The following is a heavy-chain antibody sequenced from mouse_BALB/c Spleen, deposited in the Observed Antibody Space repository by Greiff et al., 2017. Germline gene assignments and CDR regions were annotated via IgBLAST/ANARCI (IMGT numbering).Heavy chain of an antibody. CDR1: GDSITSGY. Sequence: EVQLQESGPSLVKPSQTLSLTCSVTGDSITSGYWNWIRKFPGNKLEYMGYISYSGSTYYNPSLKSRISITRDTSKTQYYLQLNSVTTEDTATYYCARYKFSHYTLDYWGQGTTLTVSS. CDR2: ISYSGST. CDR3: ARYKFSHYTLDY. D-gene: IGHD2-12*01. J-gene: IGHJ2*01. V-gene: IGHV3-8*02.